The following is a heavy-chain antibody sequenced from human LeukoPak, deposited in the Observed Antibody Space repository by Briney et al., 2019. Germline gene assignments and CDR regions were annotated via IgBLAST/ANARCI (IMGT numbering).Heavy chain of an antibody. Sequence: AGGSLRLSCAASGLTFTNYGMTWVRQAPGKRLEWVSSISGSGSDTYYADSVKGRFTISRDNSKNTLYVQMVSLRAEDTAIYYCAGSSGWWAHDYWGQGTLVTVSS. J-gene: IGHJ4*02. CDR3: AGSSGWWAHDY. V-gene: IGHV3-23*01. D-gene: IGHD6-19*01. CDR2: ISGSGSDT. CDR1: GLTFTNYG.